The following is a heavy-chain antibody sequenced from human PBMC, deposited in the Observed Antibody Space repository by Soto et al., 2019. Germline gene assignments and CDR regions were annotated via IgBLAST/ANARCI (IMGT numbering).Heavy chain of an antibody. CDR1: GGSISGSSYY. CDR3: ARSAVTSNSGRGWFDP. V-gene: IGHV4-39*01. CDR2: MYYSGST. D-gene: IGHD2-2*01. Sequence: SETLSLTCTVSGGSISGSSYYWGWVRQPPGKGLEWIGSMYYSGSTYHNPSFKSRVTMSVDTSKNQFSLKLSSVTAADTAVYYCARSAVTSNSGRGWFDPWGQGTLVTVSS. J-gene: IGHJ5*02.